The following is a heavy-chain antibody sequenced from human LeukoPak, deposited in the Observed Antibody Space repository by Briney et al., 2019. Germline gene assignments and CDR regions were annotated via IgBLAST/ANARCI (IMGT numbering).Heavy chain of an antibody. CDR1: GFTFSSYA. D-gene: IGHD3-10*01. J-gene: IGHJ4*02. CDR3: ARDITMVRGVIPDY. Sequence: GGSLRLSCAASGFTFSSYAMHWVRQAPGKGLEWVAVISYDGSNKYYADSVKGRFTISRDNSKNTLYLQMNSLRAEDAAVYYCARDITMVRGVIPDYWGQGTLVTVSS. CDR2: ISYDGSNK. V-gene: IGHV3-30*04.